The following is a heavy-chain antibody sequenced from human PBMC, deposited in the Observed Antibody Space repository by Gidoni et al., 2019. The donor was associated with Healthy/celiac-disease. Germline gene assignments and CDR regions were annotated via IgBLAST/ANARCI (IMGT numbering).Heavy chain of an antibody. J-gene: IGHJ4*02. CDR2: IRSKLYGGTT. Sequence: EVQLVESGGGLVQPGRSLRLPCTASGFTFGAYAVSWFRQAPGKGLEWVGFIRSKLYGGTTEYAASVKGRFTISRDESKSIAYLQMNSLKTEDTAVYYCAGGYCSSTSCHKFDYWGQGTLVTVSS. CDR1: GFTFGAYA. D-gene: IGHD2-2*01. CDR3: AGGYCSSTSCHKFDY. V-gene: IGHV3-49*03.